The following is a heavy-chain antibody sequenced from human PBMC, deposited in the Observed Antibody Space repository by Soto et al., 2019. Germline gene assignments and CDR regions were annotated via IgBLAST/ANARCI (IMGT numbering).Heavy chain of an antibody. CDR3: ARGDGYGDAFDY. Sequence: EGQLVESGGGLVQPGGSLRLSCAASGFTFSSFWMHWVRQVPGKGLVWVSRINSGGSGISYADSVKGRFTISRDNAKNTLYLQMNSLRVEDTAVYYCARGDGYGDAFDYWGQGTLVTVSS. J-gene: IGHJ4*02. D-gene: IGHD4-17*01. CDR1: GFTFSSFW. V-gene: IGHV3-74*01. CDR2: INSGGSGI.